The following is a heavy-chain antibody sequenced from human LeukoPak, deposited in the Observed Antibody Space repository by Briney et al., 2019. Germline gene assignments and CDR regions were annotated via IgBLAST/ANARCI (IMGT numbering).Heavy chain of an antibody. J-gene: IGHJ4*02. CDR1: GLTFSTLA. CDR3: AKDHVSLWLRVLLSSDY. D-gene: IGHD3-10*01. Sequence: GGSLILPCALSGLTFSTLAINWVRQAPGEALEWVSCIGGSGDRAYYADAVKRRFTISRDNSKNTLYRQISSLRAEDTALYYCAKDHVSLWLRVLLSSDYWGQGTLLTVSS. V-gene: IGHV3-23*01. CDR2: IGGSGDRA.